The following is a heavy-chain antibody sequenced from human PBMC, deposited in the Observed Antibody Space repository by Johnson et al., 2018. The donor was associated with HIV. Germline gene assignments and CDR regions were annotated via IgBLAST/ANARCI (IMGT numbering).Heavy chain of an antibody. CDR2: IYSGGST. CDR1: GFTVSSNY. Sequence: VQLVESGGGLVQPGGSLRLSCAASGFTVSSNYMSWVRQAPGKGLEWVSVIYSGGSTYYADSVKGRFTISRDNSKNTLYLQMNSLRAEDTAVYYCARVISDYGWAFDIWGQGTMVTVSS. V-gene: IGHV3-66*01. D-gene: IGHD4-17*01. CDR3: ARVISDYGWAFDI. J-gene: IGHJ3*02.